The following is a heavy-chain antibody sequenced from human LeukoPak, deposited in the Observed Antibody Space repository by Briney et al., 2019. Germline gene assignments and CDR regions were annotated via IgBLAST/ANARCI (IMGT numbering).Heavy chain of an antibody. CDR2: FSTSGDST. J-gene: IGHJ4*02. CDR1: GFTFNNYA. CDR3: AKEPNDY. V-gene: IGHV3-23*01. Sequence: GGSLRLSCAASGFTFNNYAMNWVRQAPGKGLEWVSTFSTSGDSTYYADSVKGRFTISRDNSKNTLYLQMNSLRAEDTAVYYCAKEPNDYWGQGTLVTVSS.